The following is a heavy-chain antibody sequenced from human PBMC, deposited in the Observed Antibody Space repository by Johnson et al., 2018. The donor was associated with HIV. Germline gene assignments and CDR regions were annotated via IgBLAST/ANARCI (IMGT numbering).Heavy chain of an antibody. D-gene: IGHD2-21*02. CDR2: ISYDGSNK. CDR1: GFTFSSYD. CDR3: ATGVVVTAMNDAFDI. Sequence: QVQLVESGGDLVQPGGSLRLSCAASGFTFSSYDMHWVRQAPGKGLEWVAVISYDGSNKYYAASVKGRFTISRDNSKNTLYLQMNSLRAEDTAVYYCATGVVVTAMNDAFDIWGQGTMVTVSS. V-gene: IGHV3-30*03. J-gene: IGHJ3*02.